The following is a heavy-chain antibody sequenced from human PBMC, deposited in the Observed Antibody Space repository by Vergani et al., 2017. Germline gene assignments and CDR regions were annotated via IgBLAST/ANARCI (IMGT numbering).Heavy chain of an antibody. CDR2: IYHSGST. Sequence: QVQLQESGPGLVKPPGTLSLTCAVSGGSISSSNWWSWVRQPPGKGLEWIGEIYHSGSTNYNPSLKSRVTISVDKSKNQFSLKLSSVTAADTAVYYCARSDIVVVPAANPRNWFDPWGQGTLVTVSS. D-gene: IGHD2-2*01. CDR3: ARSDIVVVPAANPRNWFDP. CDR1: GGSISSSNW. J-gene: IGHJ5*02. V-gene: IGHV4-4*03.